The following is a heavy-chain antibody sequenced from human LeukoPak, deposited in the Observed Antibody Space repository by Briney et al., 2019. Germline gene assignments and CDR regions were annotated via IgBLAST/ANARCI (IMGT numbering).Heavy chain of an antibody. J-gene: IGHJ4*02. CDR3: ARERYSSSWTVYYFDF. CDR2: INHSGST. Sequence: PSETLSLTCAVYGGSFSGYYWSWIRQPPGKGLEWIGEINHSGSTNYNPSLKSRVTISVDTSKIQFSLKLSSVTAADTAVYYCARERYSSSWTVYYFDFWGQGTPVTVSS. V-gene: IGHV4-34*01. CDR1: GGSFSGYY. D-gene: IGHD6-13*01.